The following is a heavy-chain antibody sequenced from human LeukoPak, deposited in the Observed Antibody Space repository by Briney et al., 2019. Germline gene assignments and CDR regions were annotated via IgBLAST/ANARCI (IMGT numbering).Heavy chain of an antibody. CDR3: AKGAYDYVWGSLIDY. Sequence: GGSLRPSCAASGLTFSSYGMHWVRQAPGEGLEWVAVISYDGSNKYYADSVKGRFTISRDNSKNTLYLQMNSLRAEDTAVYYCAKGAYDYVWGSLIDYWGQGTLVTVSS. V-gene: IGHV3-30*18. D-gene: IGHD3-16*01. CDR1: GLTFSSYG. J-gene: IGHJ4*02. CDR2: ISYDGSNK.